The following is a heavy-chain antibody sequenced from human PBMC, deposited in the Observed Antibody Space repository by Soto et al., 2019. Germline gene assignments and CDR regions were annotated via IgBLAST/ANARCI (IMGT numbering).Heavy chain of an antibody. V-gene: IGHV3-23*01. CDR1: GFTFSSYA. CDR2: ISGSGGST. Sequence: GGSLTLSGAPSGFTFSSYAMSRVRQPPGKGLEWVSAISGSGGSTYYADSVKGRFTISRDNSKNTLYLQMNSLRAEDTAVYYCAKGVAVAVEPGDDWLDPWGQGTLVTVSS. CDR3: AKGVAVAVEPGDDWLDP. J-gene: IGHJ5*02. D-gene: IGHD6-19*01.